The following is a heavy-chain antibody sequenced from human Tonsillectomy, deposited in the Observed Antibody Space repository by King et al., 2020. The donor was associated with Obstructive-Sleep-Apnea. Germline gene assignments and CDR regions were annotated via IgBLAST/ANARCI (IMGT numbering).Heavy chain of an antibody. Sequence: QLQESGPGLVKPSETLSLTCTVSGGSISSSSYYWGWIRQPPGKGLEWIGSIYYRGSTYYNPSLKSRVTISLDTSKNQFSLKLTSVTAADTAVYYCATYLEGNYYYGMDVWGQGTTVTVSS. CDR1: GGSISSSSYY. V-gene: IGHV4-39*07. CDR2: IYYRGST. CDR3: ATYLEGNYYYGMDV. D-gene: IGHD1-1*01. J-gene: IGHJ6*02.